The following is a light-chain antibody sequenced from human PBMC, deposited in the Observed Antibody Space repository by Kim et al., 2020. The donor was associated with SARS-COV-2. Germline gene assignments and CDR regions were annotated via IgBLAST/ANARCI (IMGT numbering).Light chain of an antibody. Sequence: QSVLTQPPSASGTPGQRVTISCSGSSSNIGSNYVFWYQQLPGTAPKLLIYRNNQRPSGVPDRFSGSKSATSASLAISGLRSEDEADYYCAAWDDSLSGPVFGTGTEVTVL. CDR3: AAWDDSLSGPV. V-gene: IGLV1-47*01. CDR2: RNN. CDR1: SSNIGSNY. J-gene: IGLJ1*01.